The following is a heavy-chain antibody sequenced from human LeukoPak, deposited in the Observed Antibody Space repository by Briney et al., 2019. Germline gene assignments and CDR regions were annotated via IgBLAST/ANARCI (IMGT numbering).Heavy chain of an antibody. CDR3: ARDEYYYDSSGGPGDYYYGMDV. Sequence: SETLSLTCAVSGGSISSSNWWSWVRQPPGKGLEWIGEIYHSGSTNYNPSLKSRVTISVDKSKNQFSLKLSSVTAADTAVYYCARDEYYYDSSGGPGDYYYGMDVWGQGTTVTVSS. D-gene: IGHD3-22*01. CDR2: IYHSGST. CDR1: GGSISSSNW. J-gene: IGHJ6*02. V-gene: IGHV4-4*02.